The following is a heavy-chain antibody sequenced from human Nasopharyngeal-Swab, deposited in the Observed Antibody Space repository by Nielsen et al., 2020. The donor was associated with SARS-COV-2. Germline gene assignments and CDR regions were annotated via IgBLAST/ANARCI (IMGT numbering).Heavy chain of an antibody. CDR2: IIPIFGTA. CDR3: ARGGDYYDSSGYYYASYYYMDV. V-gene: IGHV1-69*13. CDR1: GGTFSSYA. J-gene: IGHJ6*03. Sequence: SVKVSCKASGGTFSSYAISWVRQAPGQGLEWMGGIIPIFGTANYAQRFQGRVTITADESTSTAYMELSSLRSEDTAVYYCARGGDYYDSSGYYYASYYYMDVRGKGTTVTVSS. D-gene: IGHD3-22*01.